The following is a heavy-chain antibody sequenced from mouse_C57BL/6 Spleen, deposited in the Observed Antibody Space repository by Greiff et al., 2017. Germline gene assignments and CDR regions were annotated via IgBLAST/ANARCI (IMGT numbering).Heavy chain of an antibody. J-gene: IGHJ2*01. CDR2: INPSSGYT. CDR3: ARSRYYGRSPYYFDG. Sequence: VQLQQSGAELARPGASVKMSCKASGYTFTSYTMHWVKQRPGQGLEWIGYINPSSGYTKYNQKFKDKATLTADKSSSTAYMQLSSLTSEDSAVYYSARSRYYGRSPYYFDGWGPGTTLTVSS. V-gene: IGHV1-4*01. CDR1: GYTFTSYT. D-gene: IGHD1-1*01.